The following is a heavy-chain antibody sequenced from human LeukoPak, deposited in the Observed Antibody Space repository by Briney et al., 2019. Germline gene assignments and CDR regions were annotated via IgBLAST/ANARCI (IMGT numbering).Heavy chain of an antibody. Sequence: GGSLRLSCAASGFTFSSYEMNWVRQAPGKGLEWVSYISSSGSTIYYADSVKGRFTISRDNAKNSLYLQMNSLRAEDTAVYYCARQYCSGGSCYSYWFDPWGQGTLVTVSS. CDR2: ISSSGSTI. CDR1: GFTFSSYE. CDR3: ARQYCSGGSCYSYWFDP. D-gene: IGHD2-15*01. V-gene: IGHV3-48*03. J-gene: IGHJ5*02.